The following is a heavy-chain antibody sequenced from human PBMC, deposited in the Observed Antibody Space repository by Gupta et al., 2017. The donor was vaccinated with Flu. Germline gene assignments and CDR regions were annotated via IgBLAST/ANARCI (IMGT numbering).Heavy chain of an antibody. Sequence: QVQLVQSGAAVKKPGASVKVSCKASGYTLTGSYMHWVRQAPGQGLEWMGRINPNSGGTNYAQKFQGRVTMTRDTSISTAYMELSRLRSDDTAVYYCARGLRICSSTSCYYYFDYWGQGTLVTVSS. V-gene: IGHV1-2*06. CDR2: INPNSGGT. D-gene: IGHD2-2*01. CDR3: ARGLRICSSTSCYYYFDY. CDR1: GYTLTGSY. J-gene: IGHJ4*02.